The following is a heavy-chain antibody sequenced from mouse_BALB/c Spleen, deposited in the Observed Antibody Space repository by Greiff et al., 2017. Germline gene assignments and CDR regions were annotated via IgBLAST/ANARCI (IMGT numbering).Heavy chain of an antibody. Sequence: VQLQQSGPGLVQPSQSLSITCTVSGFSLTSYGVHWVRQSPGKGLEWLGMIWSGGNTDYNAAFISRLSISKDNSKSQVFFKMNSLQANDTAIYYCARDNYRYDNAMDYWGQGTSVTVSS. D-gene: IGHD2-14*01. CDR2: IWSGGNT. J-gene: IGHJ4*01. V-gene: IGHV2-2*02. CDR1: GFSLTSYG. CDR3: ARDNYRYDNAMDY.